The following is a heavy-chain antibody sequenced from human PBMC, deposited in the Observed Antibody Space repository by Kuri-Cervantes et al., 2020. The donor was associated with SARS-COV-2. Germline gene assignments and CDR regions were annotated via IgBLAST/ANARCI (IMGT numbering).Heavy chain of an antibody. CDR1: GYTFTGYY. D-gene: IGHD6-6*01. CDR2: INPNSGGT. CDR3: ARDSEASSSVFDY. V-gene: IGHV1-2*02. J-gene: IGHJ4*02. Sequence: ASVKVSCKASGYTFTGYYMHWVRQAPGQGLEWMGWINPNSGGTNYAQRFQGRVTMTRDTSISTAHMELSRLRSDDTAVYYCARDSEASSSVFDYWGQGTLVTVSS.